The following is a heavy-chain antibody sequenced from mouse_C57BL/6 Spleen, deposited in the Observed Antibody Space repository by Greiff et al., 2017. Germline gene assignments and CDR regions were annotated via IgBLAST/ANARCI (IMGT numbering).Heavy chain of an antibody. Sequence: QVQLQQPGAELVRPGSSVKLSCKASGYTFTSYWMDWVKQRPGQGLEWIGNIYPSDSETHYNQKFKDKATLTVDKSSSTAYMQLSSLTSEDSAVYYCALRRGYYFDYWGQGTTLTVSS. CDR2: IYPSDSET. D-gene: IGHD2-12*01. CDR1: GYTFTSYW. V-gene: IGHV1-61*01. J-gene: IGHJ2*01. CDR3: ALRRGYYFDY.